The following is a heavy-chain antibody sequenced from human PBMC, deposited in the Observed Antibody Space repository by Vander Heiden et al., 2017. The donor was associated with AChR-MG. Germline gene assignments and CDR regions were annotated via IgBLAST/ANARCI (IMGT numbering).Heavy chain of an antibody. J-gene: IGHJ4*02. CDR2: IYHSGST. Sequence: QVQLQESGPGLAKPSGTLSLTCAVSGGCSSSSYWWSWVRQPPGKGLEWIGGIYHSGSTNYNPSLKSRVTISVDKSKNRFSLKLGSVTAADTAVYCCARVEMGLFDYWGRGTLVTVSS. V-gene: IGHV4-4*01. CDR1: GGCSSSSYW. CDR3: ARVEMGLFDY. D-gene: IGHD3-3*01.